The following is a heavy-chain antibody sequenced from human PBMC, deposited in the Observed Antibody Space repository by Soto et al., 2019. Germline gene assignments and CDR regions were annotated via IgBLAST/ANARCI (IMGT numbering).Heavy chain of an antibody. CDR3: AKDSTAATGTAFDS. J-gene: IGHJ5*01. Sequence: PGGSLRLSCAASGFTFDDYAMHWVRQAPGKGLEWVSGMSWNSVVIGYADSVRGRFTISRDNTKKSLYLQMNSLRPGDTALYYCAKDSTAATGTAFDSWGQGTPVTVSS. V-gene: IGHV3-9*01. CDR1: GFTFDDYA. CDR2: MSWNSVVI. D-gene: IGHD6-13*01.